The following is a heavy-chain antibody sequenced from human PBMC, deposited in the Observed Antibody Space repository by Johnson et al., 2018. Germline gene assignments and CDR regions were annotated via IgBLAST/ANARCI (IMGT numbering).Heavy chain of an antibody. V-gene: IGHV3-21*01. CDR2: ISSRRIYI. CDR1: GFTFSSCS. Sequence: VQLVQSGGGLVKPGGSLRLSCAASGFTFSSCSMIWVRQAPGKGLEWVSSISSRRIYIYYADSVKGRFTISRDNAKNSLYLQMNSLRDEDTAVYYCARDLSCGGDCYFYFQHWGQGTLVAVSS. J-gene: IGHJ1*01. D-gene: IGHD2-21*02. CDR3: ARDLSCGGDCYFYFQH.